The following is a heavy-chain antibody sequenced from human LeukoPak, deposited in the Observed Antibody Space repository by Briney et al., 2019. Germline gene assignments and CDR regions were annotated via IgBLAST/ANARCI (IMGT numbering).Heavy chain of an antibody. D-gene: IGHD5-12*01. CDR3: ARGPSGYHNT. Sequence: PGGSLRLSCAASGFTFNDYAMNWVSQAPGKRLEWVSSISGSGGNTYYADSVKGRFTISRDNSKNTLYLQMNSLRAEDTAVYYCARGPSGYHNTGGQGTLVTVSS. CDR1: GFTFNDYA. J-gene: IGHJ4*02. V-gene: IGHV3-23*01. CDR2: ISGSGGNT.